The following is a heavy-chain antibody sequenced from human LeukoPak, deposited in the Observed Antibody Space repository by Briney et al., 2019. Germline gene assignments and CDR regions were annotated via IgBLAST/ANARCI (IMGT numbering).Heavy chain of an antibody. J-gene: IGHJ4*02. V-gene: IGHV5-51*01. D-gene: IGHD3-3*01. CDR2: IYPGDSDT. CDR3: ARVSGGYDFWGGSIRGYFDY. Sequence: GESLKISCKGSGYSFTSYWIGWVRQMPGKGLEWMGIIYPGDSDTRYSPSFQGQVTISADKSISTAYLQWRTLEASDTAMYYCARVSGGYDFWGGSIRGYFDYWGQGTLVTVSS. CDR1: GYSFTSYW.